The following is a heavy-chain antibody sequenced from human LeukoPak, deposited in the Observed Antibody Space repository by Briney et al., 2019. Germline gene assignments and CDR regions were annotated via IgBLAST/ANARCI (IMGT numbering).Heavy chain of an antibody. CDR2: INPSGCSA. CDR3: ARERWLQSEFDY. V-gene: IGHV1-46*01. Sequence: GASVKVSCKASGYTFSSYYMHWVRQAPGQGLEWMGVINPSGCSANYAQKFQGRVTMTRDTSTTTVYMELSSLTSEDTAVYYCARERWLQSEFDYWGQGTLVTVSS. CDR1: GYTFSSYY. J-gene: IGHJ4*02. D-gene: IGHD5-24*01.